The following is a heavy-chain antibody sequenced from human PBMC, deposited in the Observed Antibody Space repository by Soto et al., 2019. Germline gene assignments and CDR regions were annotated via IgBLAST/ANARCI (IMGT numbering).Heavy chain of an antibody. CDR3: ARGVGSSPDV. Sequence: QVQLVQSGAEVKKPGSSVKVSCKASGGTFSSYTISWVRQAPGQGLEWMGRIIPILGIANYAQKFQGRVTITADKSTRTDYMELSSLRSEDTAVYYCARGVGSSPDVWGQGTTVTVSS. J-gene: IGHJ6*02. V-gene: IGHV1-69*02. CDR2: IIPILGIA. D-gene: IGHD2-2*01. CDR1: GGTFSSYT.